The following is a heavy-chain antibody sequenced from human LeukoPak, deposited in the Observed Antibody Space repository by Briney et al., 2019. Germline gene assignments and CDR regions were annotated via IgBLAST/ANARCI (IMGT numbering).Heavy chain of an antibody. CDR2: ITSTSSYI. J-gene: IGHJ6*03. V-gene: IGHV3-21*01. D-gene: IGHD1-1*01. CDR1: GFTFSSYG. CDR3: ARDNGELYFYMDV. Sequence: GGSLRLSCAASGFTFSSYGMNWVRQAPGKGLEWVSSITSTSSYIYYADSVKGRFTISRDNAKNSLYLQMNSLRAEDTAVYYCARDNGELYFYMDVWGKGTTVTVSS.